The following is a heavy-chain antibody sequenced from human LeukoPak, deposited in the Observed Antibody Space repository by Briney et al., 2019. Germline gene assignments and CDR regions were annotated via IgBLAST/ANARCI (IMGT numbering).Heavy chain of an antibody. CDR1: GGSVSSSSYY. V-gene: IGHV4-39*01. CDR2: MYHSGST. CDR3: AKQGPTVVTHFDS. J-gene: IGHJ4*02. D-gene: IGHD4-23*01. Sequence: SETLSLTCTVSGGSVSSSSYYWGWIRQPPGKGLDWIASMYHSGSTYYNPSLKSRVTISVDTSKNQFSLRLSSVTAADTAVYYCAKQGPTVVTHFDSWGQGTLVTVSS.